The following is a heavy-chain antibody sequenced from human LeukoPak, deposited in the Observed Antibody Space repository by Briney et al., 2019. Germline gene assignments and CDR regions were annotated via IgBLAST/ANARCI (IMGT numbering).Heavy chain of an antibody. CDR3: ARDRRNNWFDP. CDR2: IYYSGST. J-gene: IGHJ5*02. CDR1: GGSISIYY. Sequence: SETLSLTCTVSGGSISIYYWSWIRQPPGKGLEWIGYIYYSGSTNYNPALKSRVTISVDTSKNQFSLKLSSVTAADTAVYYCARDRRNNWFDPWGQGTLVTVSS. V-gene: IGHV4-59*12.